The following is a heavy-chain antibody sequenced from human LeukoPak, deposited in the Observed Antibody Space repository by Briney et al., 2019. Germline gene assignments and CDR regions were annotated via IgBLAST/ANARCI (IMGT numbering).Heavy chain of an antibody. CDR3: ARDARGSGTYTFDY. V-gene: IGHV3-66*01. J-gene: IGHJ4*02. Sequence: GGSLRLSCAASGLTVSTDYMSWVRQAPGKGLEWVSVIYSSGSTYYADSVKGRFTISRDNSKNTKYLQMNSLRVEDTAVYYCARDARGSGTYTFDYWGQGTLVTVSS. D-gene: IGHD3-10*01. CDR2: IYSSGST. CDR1: GLTVSTDY.